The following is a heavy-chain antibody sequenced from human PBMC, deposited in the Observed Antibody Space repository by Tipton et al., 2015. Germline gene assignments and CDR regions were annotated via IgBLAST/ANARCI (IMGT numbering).Heavy chain of an antibody. J-gene: IGHJ4*02. Sequence: QVQLVQSGAEVKKPGASVKVSCKASGYTFTAYGINWVRQAPGQGLEWMGWVSADNGETNYVQKFQGRVTMTTDTSTSTAYMELRSLKSDDTAVYYCARDPIPYYDFWKGSGGGYFAYWGQGVLVTVSS. CDR3: ARDPIPYYDFWKGSGGGYFAY. V-gene: IGHV1-18*01. D-gene: IGHD3/OR15-3a*01. CDR2: VSADNGET. CDR1: GYTFTAYG.